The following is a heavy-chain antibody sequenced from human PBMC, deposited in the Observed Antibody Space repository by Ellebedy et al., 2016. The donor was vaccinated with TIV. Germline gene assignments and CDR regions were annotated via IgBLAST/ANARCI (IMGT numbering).Heavy chain of an antibody. CDR3: ASPGKPFLDWYTLDY. CDR1: GFTFSNYA. J-gene: IGHJ4*02. D-gene: IGHD3-3*01. V-gene: IGHV3-30*03. Sequence: GGSLRLXXAASGFTFSNYAMNWVRQAPGKGLEWVALISYDGSNKFYGDSVKGRFTISRDNSNNTLFLQVHSLRADDTAVYYCASPGKPFLDWYTLDYWGQGTLVTVSS. CDR2: ISYDGSNK.